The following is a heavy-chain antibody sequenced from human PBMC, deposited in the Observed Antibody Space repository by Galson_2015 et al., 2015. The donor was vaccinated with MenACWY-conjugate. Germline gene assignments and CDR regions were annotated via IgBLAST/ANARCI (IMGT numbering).Heavy chain of an antibody. CDR3: ARDFGSSCSHNYWYSPY. J-gene: IGHJ4*02. CDR1: GFTFNNYW. V-gene: IGHV3-7*03. D-gene: IGHD2-2*03. CDR2: IKQDGSEK. Sequence: SLRLSCAASGFTFNNYWMSWVRHVPGKGPEWVANIKQDGSEKYYVDSVRGRFTISRDNAKSSLFLQMNSLRADDTAVYYCARDFGSSCSHNYWYSPYSGQGTLVTVSS.